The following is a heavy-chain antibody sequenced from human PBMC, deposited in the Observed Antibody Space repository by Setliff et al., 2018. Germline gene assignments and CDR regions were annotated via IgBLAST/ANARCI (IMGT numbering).Heavy chain of an antibody. Sequence: GGSLRLSCAASGFTFRSYSMKWVRQAPGKGLEWVSYISSSSSTVYYADSVNGRFTISRDNAKNLLYLQMNSLRAEDTAVYYCARTQVVPASTYSIDYWGQGTLVTVSS. CDR3: ARTQVVPASTYSIDY. J-gene: IGHJ4*02. CDR2: ISSSSSTV. D-gene: IGHD2-2*01. CDR1: GFTFRSYS. V-gene: IGHV3-48*01.